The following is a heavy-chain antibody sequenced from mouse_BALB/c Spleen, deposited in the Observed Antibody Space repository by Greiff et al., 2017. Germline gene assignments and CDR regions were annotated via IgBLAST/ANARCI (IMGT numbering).Heavy chain of an antibody. CDR1: GYTFTDYN. Sequence: EVHLVESGPELVKPGASVKIPCKASGYTFTDYNMDWVKQSHGKSLEWIGDINPNNGGTIYNQKFKGKATLTVDKSSSTAYMELRSLTSEDTAVYYCARSEDYDGGTFAYWGQGTLVTVSA. V-gene: IGHV1-18*01. CDR2: INPNNGGT. J-gene: IGHJ3*01. D-gene: IGHD2-4*01. CDR3: ARSEDYDGGTFAY.